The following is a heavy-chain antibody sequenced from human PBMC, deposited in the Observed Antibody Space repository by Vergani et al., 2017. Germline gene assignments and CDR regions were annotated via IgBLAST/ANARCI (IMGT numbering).Heavy chain of an antibody. CDR1: GGPISSYY. Sequence: QVQLQESGPGLVKPSETLSLTCTVSGGPISSYYWSWIRQPPGKGLGWIGYIYYSGSTNYNPSLKSRVTIAVDTSKNQYSLKLSSVTAADTAVYYCARDSGKVPAKPTWYFDLWGRGTLVTVSS. CDR3: ARDSGKVPAKPTWYFDL. CDR2: IYYSGST. V-gene: IGHV4-59*01. J-gene: IGHJ2*01.